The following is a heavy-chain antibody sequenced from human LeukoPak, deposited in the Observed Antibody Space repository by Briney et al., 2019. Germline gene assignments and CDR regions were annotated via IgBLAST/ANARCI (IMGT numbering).Heavy chain of an antibody. D-gene: IGHD3-3*01. J-gene: IGHJ4*02. CDR3: ARGRASYDFWRGYLLDY. CDR2: INHSGST. CDR1: GGPFSGYY. V-gene: IGHV4-34*01. Sequence: TSETLSLTCAVYGGPFSGYYWSWIRQSPGKGLEWIGEINHSGSTNYNPSLKSRVTISVDTSKNQFSLKLSSVTAADTAVYYCARGRASYDFWRGYLLDYWGQGTLVTVSS.